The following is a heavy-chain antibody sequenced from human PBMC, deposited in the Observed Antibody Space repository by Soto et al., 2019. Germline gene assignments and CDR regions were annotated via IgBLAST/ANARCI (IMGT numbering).Heavy chain of an antibody. CDR3: ARDRGFADY. Sequence: EVQLVESGGGLVQPGGSLRLSCAASGFTFSIYYMTWVRQAPGKGLEWVANIKHDGSEKYCVDSVRGRFTISRDNAKNSLYLQMDGLXAXXXAVYYCARDRGFADYWGQGTLVTVSS. CDR1: GFTFSIYY. V-gene: IGHV3-7*01. D-gene: IGHD1-26*01. CDR2: IKHDGSEK. J-gene: IGHJ4*02.